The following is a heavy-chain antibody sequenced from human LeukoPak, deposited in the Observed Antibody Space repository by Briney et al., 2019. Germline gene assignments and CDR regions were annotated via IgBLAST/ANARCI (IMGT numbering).Heavy chain of an antibody. V-gene: IGHV3-23*01. J-gene: IGHJ4*02. CDR3: AKRDSGTFID. CDR2: ISASGGST. Sequence: GGSLRLSCAASGFAFSSHTMSWVRQAPGKGLEWVSAISASGGSTYYADSVKGRFTISRDNSKNTPYLRMNSLRAEDTAVYYCAKRDSGTFIDWGQGTLVTVSS. CDR1: GFAFSSHT. D-gene: IGHD1-26*01.